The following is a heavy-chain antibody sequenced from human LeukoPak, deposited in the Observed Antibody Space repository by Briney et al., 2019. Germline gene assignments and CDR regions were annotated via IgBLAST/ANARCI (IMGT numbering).Heavy chain of an antibody. D-gene: IGHD3-10*01. CDR3: ARERITMVRGVIGGWYFDL. V-gene: IGHV4-30-4*01. Sequence: SETLSLTCTVSGGSISSGDSYWTWIRQPPGKGLEWIGYIYYNGNTYYNPSLKSRLTISVDVSRDEFSLKLSSVTAADTAVYYCARERITMVRGVIGGWYFDLWGRGTLVTVSS. CDR2: IYYNGNT. CDR1: GGSISSGDSY. J-gene: IGHJ2*01.